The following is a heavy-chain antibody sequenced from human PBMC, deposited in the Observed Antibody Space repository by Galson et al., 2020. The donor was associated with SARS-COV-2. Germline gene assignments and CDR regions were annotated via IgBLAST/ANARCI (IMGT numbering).Heavy chain of an antibody. J-gene: IGHJ3*01. Sequence: GGSLTLSCAGSGFSFRTYAMNWVRQAPGQGLEWVSGISGTGSITEYAASVKGRFIISRDNSQSNLYLQMNGLRVDDTALYYCAKQGWGAPAAEDAFDVWGQGTMVTVSS. D-gene: IGHD2-2*01. V-gene: IGHV3-23*01. CDR3: AKQGWGAPAAEDAFDV. CDR1: GFSFRTYA. CDR2: ISGTGSIT.